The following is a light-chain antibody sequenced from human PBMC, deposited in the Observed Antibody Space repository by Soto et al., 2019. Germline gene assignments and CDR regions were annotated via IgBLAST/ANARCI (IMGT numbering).Light chain of an antibody. CDR3: CSYAGSYTLI. J-gene: IGLJ2*01. Sequence: QSVLTQPRSVSGSPGQSVTVSCTGSSSDVGGYNYVSWYQQHPGKAPKLLISDVANRASGVPDRFSGSKSGNTASLTISGLQHDDEAAYSCCSYAGSYTLIFGGGTKVTVL. CDR1: SSDVGGYNY. V-gene: IGLV2-11*01. CDR2: DVA.